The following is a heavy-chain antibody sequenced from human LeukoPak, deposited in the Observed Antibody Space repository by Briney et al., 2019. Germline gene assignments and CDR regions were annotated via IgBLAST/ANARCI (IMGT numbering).Heavy chain of an antibody. Sequence: GGSLRLSCVGSGFTFTNYGMMWVRQAPGKGLVWVSYINSDGRSTTYADSVKGRFTISRDNAKNTLYLQMSSLRAEDTAMYYCARNSNGMSNWGQGTLVIVSS. CDR1: GFTFTNYG. CDR3: ARNSNGMSN. CDR2: INSDGRST. D-gene: IGHD2-8*01. V-gene: IGHV3-74*01. J-gene: IGHJ4*02.